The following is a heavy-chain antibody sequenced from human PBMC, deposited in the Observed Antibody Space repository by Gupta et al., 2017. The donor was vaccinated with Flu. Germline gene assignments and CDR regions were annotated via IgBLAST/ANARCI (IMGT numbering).Heavy chain of an antibody. J-gene: IGHJ4*02. Sequence: VRLVEAGGSVVQQGGSLRLSCSASGVTVSSNDMTWVGQDTGKGLEWVAVIWYDEKYKYYAESFKGRVTISRDNSKDTVYLQINSLRAEDTGLYYCAKSLYCAGGGCYSPADHWGQGTQVTVSS. V-gene: IGHV3-33*03. CDR3: AKSLYCAGGGCYSPADH. CDR2: IWYDEKYK. D-gene: IGHD2-8*02. CDR1: GVTVSSND.